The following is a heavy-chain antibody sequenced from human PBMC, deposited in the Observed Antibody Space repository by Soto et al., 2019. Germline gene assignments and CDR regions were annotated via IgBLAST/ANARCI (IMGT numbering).Heavy chain of an antibody. D-gene: IGHD6-13*01. CDR2: ISGSAGAT. V-gene: IGHV3-23*01. CDR1: GFTFSAYA. J-gene: IGHJ4*02. CDR3: ARQHYSTTWYLNY. Sequence: EVQLLESGGGVVQPGGSLRLSCAASGFTFSAYAMTWVRQAPGKGLEWVSVISGSAGATYYADSVKGRFTISRDNSKNTLYLRMSRLRAEDTAVYYCARQHYSTTWYLNYWGQGTLGTVSS.